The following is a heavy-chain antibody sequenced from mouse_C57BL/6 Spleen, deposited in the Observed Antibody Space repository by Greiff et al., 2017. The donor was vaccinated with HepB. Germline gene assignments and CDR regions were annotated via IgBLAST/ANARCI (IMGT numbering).Heavy chain of an antibody. CDR1: GYTFTSYD. D-gene: IGHD1-1*01. J-gene: IGHJ2*01. CDR3: ARPYDYYGSSYPYFDY. Sequence: VKLQESGPELVKPGASVKLSCKASGYTFTSYDINWVKQRPGQGLEWIGWIYPRDGSTKYNEKFKGKATLTVDTSSSTAYMELHSLTSEDSAVYFCARPYDYYGSSYPYFDYWGQGTTLTVSS. V-gene: IGHV1-85*01. CDR2: IYPRDGST.